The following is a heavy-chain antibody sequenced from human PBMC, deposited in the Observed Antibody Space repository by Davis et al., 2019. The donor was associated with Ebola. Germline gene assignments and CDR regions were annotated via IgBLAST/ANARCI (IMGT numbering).Heavy chain of an antibody. V-gene: IGHV4-61*09. Sequence: SETLSLTCTVSGGSIRSDSYFWTWMRQPAGKGLEWIGHIHTSGSTNYNPSLKSRVTISVDTSKNHFSLKLTSVTAADTAVYYCARDASGDHYTVDWGQGTLVTVSS. CDR2: IHTSGST. D-gene: IGHD4-23*01. CDR1: GGSIRSDSYF. CDR3: ARDASGDHYTVD. J-gene: IGHJ4*02.